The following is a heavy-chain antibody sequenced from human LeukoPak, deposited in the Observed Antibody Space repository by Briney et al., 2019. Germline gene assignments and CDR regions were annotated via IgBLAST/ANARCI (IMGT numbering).Heavy chain of an antibody. V-gene: IGHV3-9*03. D-gene: IGHD6-13*01. CDR3: AKSTGYSSSWDLDY. J-gene: IGHJ4*02. Sequence: PGRSLRLSCAASGFTFDDYAMHWVRQAPGKGLEWVSGISWNSGSIGYADSVKGRSTISRDNAKNSLYLQMNSLRAEDMALHYCAKSTGYSSSWDLDYWGQGTLVTVSS. CDR1: GFTFDDYA. CDR2: ISWNSGSI.